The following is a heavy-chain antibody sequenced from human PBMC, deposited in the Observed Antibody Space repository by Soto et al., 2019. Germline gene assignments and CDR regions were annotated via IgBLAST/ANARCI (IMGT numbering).Heavy chain of an antibody. D-gene: IGHD4-17*01. V-gene: IGHV3-30*18. Sequence: QVQLVESGGGVVQPGRSLRLSCAASGFTFSTSGMHWVRQAPGKGLEWVAIISYDGTNKYYTDSVKGRFTLSRDNSKNTVFLEMDSLRPVDTAMYYCGKDRILDTRQEGVTTVRWFDPWGQGTLVTVSS. CDR3: GKDRILDTRQEGVTTVRWFDP. CDR2: ISYDGTNK. CDR1: GFTFSTSG. J-gene: IGHJ5*02.